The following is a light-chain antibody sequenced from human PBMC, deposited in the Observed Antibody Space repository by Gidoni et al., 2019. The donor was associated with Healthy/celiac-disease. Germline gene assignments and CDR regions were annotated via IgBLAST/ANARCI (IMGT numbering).Light chain of an antibody. V-gene: IGKV3-20*01. CDR2: GAS. Sequence: EIVFTQSPGTLSLSPGERATLSCRASQSVSSSYLAWYQQKPGQAPRLLIYGASSRATGIPDRFSGSGSGTDFTLTISRLEPEDFAVYYCQQYGSSPPWTFXXXTKVEIK. J-gene: IGKJ1*01. CDR3: QQYGSSPPWT. CDR1: QSVSSSY.